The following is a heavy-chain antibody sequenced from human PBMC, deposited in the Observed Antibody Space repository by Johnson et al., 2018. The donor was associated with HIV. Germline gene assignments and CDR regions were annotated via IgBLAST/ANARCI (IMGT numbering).Heavy chain of an antibody. CDR2: ISYDGSNK. D-gene: IGHD3-22*01. CDR3: AKDHVKVVNDAFDI. J-gene: IGHJ3*02. V-gene: IGHV3-30*04. Sequence: QVQLVESGGGVVQPGRSLTLSCAASEFTFSSYAMHWVRQAPGKGLEWVAFISYDGSNKYYADSVKGRFTISRDNSKNTLYLQMNSLRAEDTAVYYCAKDHVKVVNDAFDIWGQGTMVTVSS. CDR1: EFTFSSYA.